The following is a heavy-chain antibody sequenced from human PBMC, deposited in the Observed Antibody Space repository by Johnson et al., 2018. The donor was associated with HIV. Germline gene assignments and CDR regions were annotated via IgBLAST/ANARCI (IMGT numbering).Heavy chain of an antibody. V-gene: IGHV3-30*04. Sequence: QVQLVESGGGVVQPGRSLRLSCAASGFTFSSYAMHWVRQAPGKGLEWVAVISYDGSNKYYADSVKGRFTISRDNSKNTPYLQMNSLRADDTAVYYCARDPSRSPGAFDIWGQGTMVTVSS. CDR1: GFTFSSYA. CDR2: ISYDGSNK. J-gene: IGHJ3*02. CDR3: ARDPSRSPGAFDI.